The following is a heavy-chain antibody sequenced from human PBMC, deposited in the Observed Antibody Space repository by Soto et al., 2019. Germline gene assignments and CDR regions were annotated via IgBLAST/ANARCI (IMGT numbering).Heavy chain of an antibody. CDR2: IYPGDSDT. V-gene: IGHV5-51*01. CDR1: GYSFTSYW. D-gene: IGHD2-2*01. CDR3: ARGYCSTTICDPWFDP. Sequence: PGESLKISCTGVGYSFTSYWIGWVRQMPGNGLEWMGIIYPGDSDTRYSPSFQGQVTISADKSITTAYLQWSSLKASDTAMYYCARGYCSTTICDPWFDPWGQGTLVT. J-gene: IGHJ5*02.